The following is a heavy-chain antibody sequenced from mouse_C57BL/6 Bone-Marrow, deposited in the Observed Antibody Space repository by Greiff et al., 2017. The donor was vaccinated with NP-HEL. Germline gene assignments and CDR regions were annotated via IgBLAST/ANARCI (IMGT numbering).Heavy chain of an antibody. CDR2: INPNNGGT. D-gene: IGHD1-1*02. Sequence: EVQLQQSGPELVKPGASVKISCKASGYTFTDYYMNWVKQSHGKSLEWIGDINPNNGGTSYNQKFKGKATLTVDKSSSTAYMELRSLTSEDSAVYYCARSSKLCPRFAYWGQGTLVTVSA. CDR1: GYTFTDYY. V-gene: IGHV1-26*01. J-gene: IGHJ3*01. CDR3: ARSSKLCPRFAY.